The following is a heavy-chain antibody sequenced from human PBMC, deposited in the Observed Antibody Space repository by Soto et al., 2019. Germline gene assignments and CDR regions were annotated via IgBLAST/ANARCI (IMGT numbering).Heavy chain of an antibody. CDR2: ISSSGSTI. CDR1: GFTFSDYY. CDR3: ARGDCSGGSCYSDYDAFDI. J-gene: IGHJ3*02. V-gene: IGHV3-11*01. D-gene: IGHD2-15*01. Sequence: PGGSLRLSCAASGFTFSDYYMSWIRQAPGKGLEWVSYISSSGSTIYYADSVKGRFTISRDNAKNSLYLQMNSLRAEDTAVYYCARGDCSGGSCYSDYDAFDIWGQGTMVTVSS.